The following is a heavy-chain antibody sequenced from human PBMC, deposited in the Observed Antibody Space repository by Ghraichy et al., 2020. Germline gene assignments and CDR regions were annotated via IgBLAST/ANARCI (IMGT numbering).Heavy chain of an antibody. CDR3: ARGSEQANTAMGH. Sequence: GGSLRLSCVASGFTFSSYAMHWVRQAPGKGLEYVSAISSNGGSTYYADSVRGRFTISRDNSKNTLYLQMGSLRAEDMAVYYCARGSEQANTAMGHWGQGTLVTVSS. CDR2: ISSNGGST. D-gene: IGHD5-18*01. CDR1: GFTFSSYA. V-gene: IGHV3-64*02. J-gene: IGHJ4*02.